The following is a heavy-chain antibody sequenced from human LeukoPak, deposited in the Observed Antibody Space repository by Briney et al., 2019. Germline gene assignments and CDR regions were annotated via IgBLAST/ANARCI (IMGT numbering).Heavy chain of an antibody. V-gene: IGHV3-48*03. CDR1: GFTFSSYE. J-gene: IGHJ4*02. CDR3: ARVSGSGRYGLDY. CDR2: ISSSGSTI. Sequence: GGSLRLSCAASGFTFSSYEMNWVRQAPGKGLEWVSYISSSGSTIYYADSVKGRFTISRDNAKNSLYLQMNSLRAEDTAVYYCARVSGSGRYGLDYWGQGTLVTVSS. D-gene: IGHD3-10*01.